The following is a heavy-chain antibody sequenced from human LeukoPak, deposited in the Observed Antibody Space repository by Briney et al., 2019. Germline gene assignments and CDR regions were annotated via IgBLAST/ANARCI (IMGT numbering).Heavy chain of an antibody. CDR1: GFTFSSYG. CDR3: AREAGSLWFGELSYFGY. D-gene: IGHD3-10*01. J-gene: IGHJ4*02. Sequence: GRSLRLSCAASGFTFSSYGMHWVRQAPGKGLEWVAVIWYDGSNKYYADSVKGRFTISRDNSKNTLYLQMNSLRAEDTAVYYCAREAGSLWFGELSYFGYWGQGTLVTVSS. CDR2: IWYDGSNK. V-gene: IGHV3-33*01.